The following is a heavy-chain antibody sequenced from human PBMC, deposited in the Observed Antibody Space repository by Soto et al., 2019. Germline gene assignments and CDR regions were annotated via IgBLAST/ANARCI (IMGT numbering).Heavy chain of an antibody. CDR3: ARGDGYIYGNTFDS. Sequence: QVQLVESGGGVVQPGRSLRLSCAASGFTFNNYAMHWVRQAPGKGLEWVSFISYDGSSKYYADSVTGRFTISRDNPRNKLYLQMNSLRTEDTAVYYCARGDGYIYGNTFDSWGQGNLVTVSS. CDR2: ISYDGSSK. V-gene: IGHV3-30-3*01. J-gene: IGHJ4*02. CDR1: GFTFNNYA. D-gene: IGHD5-18*01.